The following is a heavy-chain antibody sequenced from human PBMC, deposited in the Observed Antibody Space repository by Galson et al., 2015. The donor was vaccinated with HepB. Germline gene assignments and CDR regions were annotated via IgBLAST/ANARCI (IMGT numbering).Heavy chain of an antibody. Sequence: SLRLSCAASGFTFSSYGMHWVRQAPGKGLEWVSAIISGGSTYYLDSVKGRFTISRDNSKNTPYLQINSLRVEDTAVYFCARRYSGYFDQWGRGTLVTVSS. CDR1: GFTFSSYG. J-gene: IGHJ4*02. CDR2: IISGGST. V-gene: IGHV3-23*01. D-gene: IGHD5-12*01. CDR3: ARRYSGYFDQ.